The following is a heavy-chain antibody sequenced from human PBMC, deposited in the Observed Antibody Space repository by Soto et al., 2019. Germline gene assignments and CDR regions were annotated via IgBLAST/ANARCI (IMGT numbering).Heavy chain of an antibody. CDR3: AQIGADF. CDR2: IGGDDGKT. CDR1: GFAFSSNT. J-gene: IGHJ4*02. Sequence: EGQLLESGGGLVQPGGSLRLSCSASGFAFSSNTMTWVRQPPGMQLEWVSSIGGDDGKTYYADSVKGRFTISRDNTKNTLYLQLSSLSAEDTAIYFCAQIGADFWGQGVLVTVSS. V-gene: IGHV3-23*01.